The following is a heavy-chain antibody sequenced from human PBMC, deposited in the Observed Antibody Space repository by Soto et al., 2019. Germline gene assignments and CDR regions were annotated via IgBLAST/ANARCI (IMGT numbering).Heavy chain of an antibody. D-gene: IGHD5-18*01. CDR3: ARFSSVDPYGYVNGGLEV. Sequence: SETLSLTCSVSGGSIGSYYWSWIRQSPEKGLEWIGYFYHSGNSNYNPSLKSRVTISVDTSKNQLSLSLSSVTAADTAVYFCARFSSVDPYGYVNGGLEVWGQGNTVP. J-gene: IGHJ6*02. CDR1: GGSIGSYY. V-gene: IGHV4-59*01. CDR2: FYHSGNS.